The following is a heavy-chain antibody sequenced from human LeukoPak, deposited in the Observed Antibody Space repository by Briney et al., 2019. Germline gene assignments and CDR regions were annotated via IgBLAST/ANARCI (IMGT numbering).Heavy chain of an antibody. CDR2: INPSGGST. CDR1: GYTFTSYY. D-gene: IGHD3-3*01. CDR3: ARGITIFGVDYYYGMDV. Sequence: ASVNVSCKASGYTFTSYYMHWVRQPPGQGLEWMGIINPSGGSTSYAQKFQGRVTMTRDTSTSTVYMELSSLRSEDTAVYYCARGITIFGVDYYYGMDVWGRGTTVTVSS. J-gene: IGHJ6*02. V-gene: IGHV1-46*01.